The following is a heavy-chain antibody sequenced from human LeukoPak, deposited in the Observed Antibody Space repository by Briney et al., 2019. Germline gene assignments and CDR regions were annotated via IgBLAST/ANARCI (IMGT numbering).Heavy chain of an antibody. D-gene: IGHD1-26*01. CDR1: GFTFSSYA. J-gene: IGHJ4*02. CDR2: ISSNGGST. CDR3: ARDLRGSNAD. Sequence: GGSLRLSCAASGFTFSSYAMHWVRQAPGKGLEYVSGISSNGGSTNYANSVKGRFTISRDNSKNTLYLQMASLRVEDMAVYYCARDLRGSNADWGQGTLVAVSS. V-gene: IGHV3-64*01.